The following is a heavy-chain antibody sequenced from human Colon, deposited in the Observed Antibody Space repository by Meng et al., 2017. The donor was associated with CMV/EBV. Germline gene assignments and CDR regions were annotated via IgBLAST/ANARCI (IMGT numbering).Heavy chain of an antibody. CDR1: VFSLATGGVG. D-gene: IGHD1-1*01. CDR3: ALLHCWNHAINHNWCDP. V-gene: IGHV2-5*01. J-gene: IGHJ5*02. Sequence: FTDSGPPLVCRTQTLKLTGPFYVFSLATGGVGVGWSSKHPGKALGWLARIYWYDNEHNSPSMKSRLTITKDTSTNEVFPTMTNMDPVDTTTFYSALLHCWNHAINHNWCDPWGQGILVTVSS. CDR2: IYWYDNE.